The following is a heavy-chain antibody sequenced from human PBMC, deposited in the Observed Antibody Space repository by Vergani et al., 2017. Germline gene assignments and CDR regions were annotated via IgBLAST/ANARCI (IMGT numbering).Heavy chain of an antibody. D-gene: IGHD2-8*01. CDR2: IGSSGPYI. CDR3: ARDCTSGGCPDNYGMAV. V-gene: IGHV3-21*06. CDR1: GVTFSDFS. Sequence: EVQLVESGGGLVKPGGSLRLSCAASGVTFSDFSMSWVRQAPGKGLEWVAFIGSSGPYINYADSVKGRFIISRDNTNNSLFLQLRSLRAEDAAVYYCARDCTSGGCPDNYGMAVWGQGATVTVSS. J-gene: IGHJ6*02.